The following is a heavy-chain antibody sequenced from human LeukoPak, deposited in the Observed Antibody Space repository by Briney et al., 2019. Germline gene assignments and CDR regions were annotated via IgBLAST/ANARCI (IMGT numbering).Heavy chain of an antibody. Sequence: SETLSLTCAVYGGSFSGYYWSWIRQPPGKGLEWIGEINHSGSTNYNPSLKSRVTISVDKSKNQFSLKLSSVTAADTAVYYCATYDILTGYYAKASYAFDIWGQGTMVTVSS. V-gene: IGHV4-34*01. D-gene: IGHD3-9*01. CDR1: GGSFSGYY. J-gene: IGHJ3*02. CDR3: ATYDILTGYYAKASYAFDI. CDR2: INHSGST.